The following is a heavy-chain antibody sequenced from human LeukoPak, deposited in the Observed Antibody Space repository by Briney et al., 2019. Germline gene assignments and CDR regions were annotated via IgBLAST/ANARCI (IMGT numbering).Heavy chain of an antibody. D-gene: IGHD3-10*01. CDR2: IWYDASNK. V-gene: IGHV3-33*01. CDR1: GFTFSSSD. J-gene: IGHJ3*02. Sequence: PGRSLRLSCAASGFTFSSSDMHWVRQAPGKGLEWVAVIWYDASNKYYADSVKGRFTISRDTSKNTLDLQMNSLRAEDTAVYYCARVRAGSGSYRAFDIGGQGTMVTVSS. CDR3: ARVRAGSGSYRAFDI.